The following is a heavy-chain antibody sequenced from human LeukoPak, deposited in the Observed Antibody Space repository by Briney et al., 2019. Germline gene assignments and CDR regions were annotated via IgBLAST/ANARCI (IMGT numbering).Heavy chain of an antibody. D-gene: IGHD1-26*01. CDR2: ISSNGGTT. CDR3: ARGTGIVGAAAGRSYYFDY. CDR1: GFTVNTYT. V-gene: IGHV3-64*01. J-gene: IGHJ4*02. Sequence: GGSLRLSCAASGFTVNTYTMHWVRQAPGKGLEYVSGISSNGGTTYYANSVKGRFTVSRDNSKNTLYFQLGSLRPEDMAVYYCARGTGIVGAAAGRSYYFDYWGQGTLVTVSS.